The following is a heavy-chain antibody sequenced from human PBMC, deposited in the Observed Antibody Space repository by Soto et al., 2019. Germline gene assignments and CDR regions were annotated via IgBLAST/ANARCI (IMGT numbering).Heavy chain of an antibody. CDR2: INSDGSST. CDR1: GFTFSSYW. CDR3: ARRDEDYYYYDMDV. J-gene: IGHJ6*03. Sequence: EVQLVESGGGLVQPGGSLRLSCAASGFTFSSYWMHWVRQAPGKGLVWVSRINSDGSSTSYADSVKGRFTISRDNAKNTLYLQMNSLRAEDTAVYYCARRDEDYYYYDMDVWGKGTTVTVSS. V-gene: IGHV3-74*01.